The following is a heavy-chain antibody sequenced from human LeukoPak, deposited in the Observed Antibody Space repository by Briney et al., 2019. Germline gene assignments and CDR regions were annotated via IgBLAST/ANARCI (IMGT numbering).Heavy chain of an antibody. V-gene: IGHV1-2*02. D-gene: IGHD6-6*01. CDR3: AREVAALY. J-gene: IGHJ4*02. CDR1: GYTFTDYY. CDR2: ISPNSGGT. Sequence: ASVKVSCKASGYTFTDYYMHWVRQAPGQGLEWMGWISPNSGGTKYAQKFQGRVTMTRDTSISTACMELSRLRSDDTAVYYCAREVAALYWGQGTLVTVSS.